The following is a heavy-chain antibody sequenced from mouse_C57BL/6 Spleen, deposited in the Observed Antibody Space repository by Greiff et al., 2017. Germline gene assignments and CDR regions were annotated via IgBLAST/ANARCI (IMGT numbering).Heavy chain of an antibody. J-gene: IGHJ1*03. V-gene: IGHV1-39*01. CDR1: GYSFTDYN. D-gene: IGHD1-1*01. CDR3: ARGDYYGSSYGGYFDV. CDR2: INPNYGTP. Sequence: EVQLQQSGPELVKPGASVKISCKASGYSFTDYNMNWVKQSNGKSLEWIGVINPNYGTPSYNQKFKGKATLTVDQSSSTAYMQLNSLTSEDSAVYYCARGDYYGSSYGGYFDVWGTGTTVTVSS.